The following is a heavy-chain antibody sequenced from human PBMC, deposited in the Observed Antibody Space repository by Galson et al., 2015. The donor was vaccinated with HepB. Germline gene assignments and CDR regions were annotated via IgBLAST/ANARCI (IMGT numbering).Heavy chain of an antibody. CDR1: GIGSSSHG. D-gene: IGHD4-17*01. V-gene: IGHV3-33*01. CDR3: ARYYGDYAAFDI. CDR2: IWYDGSKK. Sequence: SLRLSCAASGIGSSSHGMHWVRQAPGKGLEWVSVIWYDGSKKYYTQSVEGRFTISRDNSKNTLYLQMNSLRAEDTAVYYCARYYGDYAAFDIWGHGTMVTVSS. J-gene: IGHJ3*02.